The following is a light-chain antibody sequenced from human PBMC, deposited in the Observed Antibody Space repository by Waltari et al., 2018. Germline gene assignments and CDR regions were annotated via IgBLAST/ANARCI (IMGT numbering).Light chain of an antibody. J-gene: IGKJ5*01. CDR1: QSVSRN. V-gene: IGKV3-15*01. Sequence: ETIMTQSPATLSVSPGERATLSCRASQSVSRNLAWYQQRPGQATRLLIYGSSTRATGIPARFSGSGSGTEFTLTISSLQSEDFAVYYCQQYNNWPPITFGQGTRLEIK. CDR2: GSS. CDR3: QQYNNWPPIT.